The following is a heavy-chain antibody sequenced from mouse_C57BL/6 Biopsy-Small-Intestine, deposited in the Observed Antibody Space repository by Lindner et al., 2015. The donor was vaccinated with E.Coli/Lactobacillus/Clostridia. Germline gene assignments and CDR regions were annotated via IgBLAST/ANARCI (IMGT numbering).Heavy chain of an antibody. CDR1: GFNIKDDY. CDR3: TTGEGVTTGFAY. D-gene: IGHD2-2*01. V-gene: IGHV14-4*01. CDR2: IDPENGDT. J-gene: IGHJ3*01. Sequence: VQLQESGAELVRPGASVKLSCTASGFNIKDDYMHWVKQRPEQGLEWIGWIDPENGDTEYASKFQGKATITADTSSNTAYLQLSSLTSEDTAVYYCTTGEGVTTGFAYWGQGTLVTVSA.